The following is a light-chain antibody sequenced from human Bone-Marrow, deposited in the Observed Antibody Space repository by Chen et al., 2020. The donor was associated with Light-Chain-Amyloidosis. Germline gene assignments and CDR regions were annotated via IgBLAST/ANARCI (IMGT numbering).Light chain of an antibody. CDR2: EVS. J-gene: IGLJ3*02. CDR1: SSDVGGYNY. V-gene: IGLV2-14*01. CDR3: SSFTSRSTRV. Sequence: QSALTQPLSVSGSPGQSITIPCTGTSSDVGGYNYVSWYQHHPGEVPKLMIYEVSNRPSGVSNRFSGSESGNTASLTISGLQAEDEADYYCSSFTSRSTRVFGGGTKLTVL.